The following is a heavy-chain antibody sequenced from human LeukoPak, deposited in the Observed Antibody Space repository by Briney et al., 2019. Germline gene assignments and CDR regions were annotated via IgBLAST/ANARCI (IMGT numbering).Heavy chain of an antibody. D-gene: IGHD3/OR15-3a*01. V-gene: IGHV4-59*01. Sequence: SETLSLTCTVSGGSISGYYWSWIRQPPGKGLEWIGYIYYSGSTNYNPSLKSRVTISVDTSKNQFSLRLSSVTAADTAVYYCARALLDGFDPWGQGTLVTVSS. CDR1: GGSISGYY. J-gene: IGHJ5*02. CDR3: ARALLDGFDP. CDR2: IYYSGST.